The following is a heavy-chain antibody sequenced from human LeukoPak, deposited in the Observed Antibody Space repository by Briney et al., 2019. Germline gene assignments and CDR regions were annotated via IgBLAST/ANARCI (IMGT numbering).Heavy chain of an antibody. D-gene: IGHD3-22*01. Sequence: GGSLRLSCAASGFTLSSYAMHWVRQAPGKGLEWVAVISYDGSNKYYADSVKGRFTISRDNSKNTLYLQMNSLRAEDTAVYYCARGGVIVVVTTSFDYWGQGTMVTVSS. V-gene: IGHV3-30*01. CDR1: GFTLSSYA. CDR3: ARGGVIVVVTTSFDY. CDR2: ISYDGSNK. J-gene: IGHJ4*02.